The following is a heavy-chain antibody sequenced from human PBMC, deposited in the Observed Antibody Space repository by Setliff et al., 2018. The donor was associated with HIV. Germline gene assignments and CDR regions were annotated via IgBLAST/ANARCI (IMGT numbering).Heavy chain of an antibody. CDR2: FHYSGST. D-gene: IGHD4-17*01. CDR1: GASISSSSYY. V-gene: IGHV4-39*01. J-gene: IGHJ4*02. Sequence: PSETLSLTCTVSGASISSSSYYWGWIRQPPGKGLEWIGSFHYSGSTSYNPSLKSRVTISVDTSKNQFSLKLSSVTAADTAVYYCARLSATTVTYYFDYWGQGTLVTVSS. CDR3: ARLSATTVTYYFDY.